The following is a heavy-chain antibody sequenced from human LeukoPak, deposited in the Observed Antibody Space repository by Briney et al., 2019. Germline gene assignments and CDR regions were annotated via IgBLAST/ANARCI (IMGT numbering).Heavy chain of an antibody. V-gene: IGHV4-59*08. CDR3: ARLEYSYGSFDY. J-gene: IGHJ4*02. CDR2: IYYSGST. D-gene: IGHD5-18*01. CDR1: GGSISSYY. Sequence: SETLSLTCTVSGGSISSYYWSWIRQRPGKGLEWIGCIYYSGSTNYNPSLKSRVTISVDTSKNQFSLKLSSVTAADTAVYYCARLEYSYGSFDYWGQGTLVTVSS.